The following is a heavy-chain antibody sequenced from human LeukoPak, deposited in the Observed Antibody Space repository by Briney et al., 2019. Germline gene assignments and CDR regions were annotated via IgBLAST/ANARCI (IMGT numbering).Heavy chain of an antibody. Sequence: EGSLRLSCAASGFTFSSYAMTWVRQAPGKGLEWVSAITGSGASTFYADSVKGRFTISRDNSKNTLYLQMNSLRAEDAAVYYCARDFRSGFPNWFDPWGQGALVTVSS. CDR1: GFTFSSYA. D-gene: IGHD3-3*01. V-gene: IGHV3-23*01. J-gene: IGHJ5*02. CDR3: ARDFRSGFPNWFDP. CDR2: ITGSGAST.